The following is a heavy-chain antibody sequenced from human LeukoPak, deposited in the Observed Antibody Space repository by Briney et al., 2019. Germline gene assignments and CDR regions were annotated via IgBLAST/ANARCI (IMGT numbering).Heavy chain of an antibody. CDR3: AKYRPGTYYRGPGMDV. CDR2: TGGDGSRT. Sequence: GGPLRLSCAASGFTFSSYAMSWVRQAPGKGLEWVSATGGDGSRTFYADFVKGRFTISRDNSKNTLYLRVDSLRAEDTAVYYCAKYRPGTYYRGPGMDVWGQGTTVTVSS. V-gene: IGHV3-23*01. CDR1: GFTFSSYA. D-gene: IGHD3-10*01. J-gene: IGHJ6*02.